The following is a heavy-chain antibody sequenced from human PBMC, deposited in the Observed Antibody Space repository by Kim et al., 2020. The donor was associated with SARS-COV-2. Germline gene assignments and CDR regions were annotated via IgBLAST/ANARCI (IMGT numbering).Heavy chain of an antibody. V-gene: IGHV4-59*01. CDR3: ARVRTGYGDYEGVDP. J-gene: IGHJ5*02. CDR2: IYYSGST. Sequence: SETLSLTCTVSGGSISSYYWSWIRQPPGKGLEWIGYIYYSGSTNYNPSLKSRVTISVDTSKNQFSLKLSSVTAADTAVYYCARVRTGYGDYEGVDPWGQGTLVTVSS. CDR1: GGSISSYY. D-gene: IGHD4-17*01.